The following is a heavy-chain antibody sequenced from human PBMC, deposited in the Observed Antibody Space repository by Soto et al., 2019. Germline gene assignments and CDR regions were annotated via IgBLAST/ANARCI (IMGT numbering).Heavy chain of an antibody. CDR2: ITAFNGNT. V-gene: IGHV1-18*01. CDR3: ARISQSDFWSGDYYFFDY. CDR1: GYTFTDYG. J-gene: IGHJ4*02. D-gene: IGHD3-3*01. Sequence: QVHLVQSGAEVEKPGASVKVSCKASGYTFTDYGISWVRQAPGQGLQWMGWITAFNGNTKYAQQFQGRVTMTTDTSTSTAYMKLRSLESDDTAVYYCARISQSDFWSGDYYFFDYWGQGTLVTVSS.